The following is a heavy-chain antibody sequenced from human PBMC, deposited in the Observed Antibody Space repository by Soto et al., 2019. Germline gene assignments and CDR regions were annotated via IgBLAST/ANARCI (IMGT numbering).Heavy chain of an antibody. Sequence: QVQLVQSGAEVKKPGSSVKVSCKASGGTFSSYTISWVRQAPGQGLEWMGRIIPILGIANYAQKFQGRVTITADKSTSTAYMELSSLRSEDTAVYYCAGSNLVVVTDYWYFDLWGRGTLVTVSS. D-gene: IGHD2-21*02. CDR1: GGTFSSYT. V-gene: IGHV1-69*02. CDR2: IIPILGIA. J-gene: IGHJ2*01. CDR3: AGSNLVVVTDYWYFDL.